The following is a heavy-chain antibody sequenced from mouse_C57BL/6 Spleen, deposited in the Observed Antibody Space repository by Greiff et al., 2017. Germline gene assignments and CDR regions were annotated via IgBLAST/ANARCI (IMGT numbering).Heavy chain of an antibody. Sequence: QVQLQQSGAELVRPGASVTLSCKASGYTFTDYEMHWVKQTPVHGLEWIGAIDPETGGTAYNQKFKGKAILTADKSSSTAYMELRSLTSEDSAVYYCTRGEFRRAMDYWGQGTSVTVSS. CDR3: TRGEFRRAMDY. J-gene: IGHJ4*01. CDR1: GYTFTDYE. V-gene: IGHV1-15*01. CDR2: IDPETGGT.